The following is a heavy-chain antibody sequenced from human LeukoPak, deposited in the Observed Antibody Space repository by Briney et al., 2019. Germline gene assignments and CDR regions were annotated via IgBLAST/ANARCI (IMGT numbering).Heavy chain of an antibody. CDR1: GFTFSSYG. J-gene: IGHJ4*02. CDR3: ANLYGGNSYFDY. CDR2: ISGSGGST. Sequence: GGSLRLSCAASGFTFSSYGMSWVRQAPGKGLEWVSAISGSGGSTYYADSVKGRFTISRDNSKNTLYLQMNSLRAEDTAVYYCANLYGGNSYFDYWGQGTLVTVSP. V-gene: IGHV3-23*01. D-gene: IGHD4-23*01.